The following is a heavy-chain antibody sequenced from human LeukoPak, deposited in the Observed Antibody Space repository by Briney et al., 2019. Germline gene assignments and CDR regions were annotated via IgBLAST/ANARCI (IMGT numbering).Heavy chain of an antibody. D-gene: IGHD5-24*01. CDR1: GFTFSSYW. CDR3: ARDYGVGYNRFDN. V-gene: IGHV3-74*01. Sequence: PGGSLRVSCAASGFTFSSYWMHWVRQPPGKGLVWVSRINSDGSSTSFADSVKGRFTISRDNAKNTLYLQMSSLRAEDTAVYYCARDYGVGYNRFDNWGQGTLVTVSS. J-gene: IGHJ4*02. CDR2: INSDGSST.